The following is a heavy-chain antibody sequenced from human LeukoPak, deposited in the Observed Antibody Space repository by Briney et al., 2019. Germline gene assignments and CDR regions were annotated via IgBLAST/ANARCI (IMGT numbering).Heavy chain of an antibody. V-gene: IGHV4-59*11. CDR3: ARLYYDSSGQYYFDY. J-gene: IGHJ4*02. Sequence: SETLSLTCTVSGDSISSHYWSWIRQPPGKGLEWIGYVYYSGSTNYNPSLKSRVTISVDTSKNQFSLKLSSVTAADAAMYYCARLYYDSSGQYYFDYWSQGTLVTVSS. CDR2: VYYSGST. D-gene: IGHD3-22*01. CDR1: GDSISSHY.